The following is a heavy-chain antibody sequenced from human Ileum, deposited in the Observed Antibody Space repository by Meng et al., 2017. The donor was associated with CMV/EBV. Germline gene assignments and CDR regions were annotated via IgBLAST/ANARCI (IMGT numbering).Heavy chain of an antibody. CDR2: ISKKGRA. CDR1: GDFISRGGHD. J-gene: IGHJ4*01. V-gene: IGHV4-30-4*08. D-gene: IGHD3-3*01. CDR3: ARGVVDYDFWRGPRTYYFDY. Sequence: DAGPGLVEPSEDLFLNCTVSGDFISRGGHDWTWIRQTPGKGLAWIGYISKKGRAFYNPSLQSRVSISVDTSRNQFYLRLSSMTAADTAVYSCARGVVDYDFWRGPRTYYFDYWGHGTLVTVSS.